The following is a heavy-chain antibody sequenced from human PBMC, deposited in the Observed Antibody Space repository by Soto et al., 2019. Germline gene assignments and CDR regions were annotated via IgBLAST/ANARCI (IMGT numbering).Heavy chain of an antibody. Sequence: SETLSLTCTVSGGSISSSSYYWGWIRQPPGKGLEWIGSIYYSGSTYYNPSLKSRATISVDTSKNQFSLKLSSVTAADTAVYYCARPLEGPDAFDIWGQGTMVTVSS. CDR3: ARPLEGPDAFDI. CDR2: IYYSGST. V-gene: IGHV4-39*01. CDR1: GGSISSSSYY. J-gene: IGHJ3*02.